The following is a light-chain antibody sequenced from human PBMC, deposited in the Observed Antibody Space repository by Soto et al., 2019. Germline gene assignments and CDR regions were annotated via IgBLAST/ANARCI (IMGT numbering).Light chain of an antibody. V-gene: IGKV3-11*01. CDR2: DAS. CDR1: QSISSY. J-gene: IGKJ1*01. CDR3: QQLTDWPPQWT. Sequence: EVVLTQSPDTLSLPPGERATLSCRASQSISSYLAWYQQKPGQAPRLLIYDASSRATGIPARFSGSGSGTDFTLTISSLEPEDLAGYYCQQLTDWPPQWTFGQGTKVESK.